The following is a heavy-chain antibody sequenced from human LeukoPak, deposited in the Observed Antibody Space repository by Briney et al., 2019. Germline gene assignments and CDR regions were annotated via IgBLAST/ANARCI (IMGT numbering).Heavy chain of an antibody. CDR3: ARVPHSGSQRNYYYYYYMDV. J-gene: IGHJ6*03. V-gene: IGHV3-21*01. D-gene: IGHD1-26*01. Sequence: SGGSLRLSCAAPGFTFSSYSMNWVRQAPGKGLEWDSSISSSSSYIYYADSVKGRFTISRDNAKNSLYLQMNSLRAEDTAVYYCARVPHSGSQRNYYYYYYMDVWGKGTTVTVSS. CDR1: GFTFSSYS. CDR2: ISSSSSYI.